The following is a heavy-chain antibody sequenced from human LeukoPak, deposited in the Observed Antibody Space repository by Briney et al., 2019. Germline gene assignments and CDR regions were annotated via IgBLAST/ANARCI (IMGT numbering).Heavy chain of an antibody. CDR2: INPNSGGT. CDR1: GYTFTAYY. CDR3: ARSPHILTGENFDY. D-gene: IGHD3-9*01. V-gene: IGHV1-2*02. J-gene: IGHJ4*02. Sequence: GASVKVSCKASGYTFTAYYMHWVRQAPGQGLEWMGWINPNSGGTNYEQKFQGRVTMTRDTSIITAYMEMSRLRSDDTALYYCARSPHILTGENFDYWGQGTLVTVSS.